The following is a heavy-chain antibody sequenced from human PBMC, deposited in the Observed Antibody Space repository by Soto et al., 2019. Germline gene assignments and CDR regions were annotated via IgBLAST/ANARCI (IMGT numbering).Heavy chain of an antibody. CDR1: GGTFSSYA. Sequence: SVKVSCKASGGTFSSYAISWVRQAPGQGLEWMGGIIPIFGTANYAQKFQGRVTITADESTSTAYMELSSLRSEDTAVYYCAAEDTAMAQIFDYWGQGTLVTVSS. CDR2: IIPIFGTA. J-gene: IGHJ4*02. D-gene: IGHD5-18*01. V-gene: IGHV1-69*13. CDR3: AAEDTAMAQIFDY.